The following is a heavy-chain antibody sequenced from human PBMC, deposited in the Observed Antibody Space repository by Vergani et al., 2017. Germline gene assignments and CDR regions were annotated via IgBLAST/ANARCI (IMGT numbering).Heavy chain of an antibody. Sequence: QVQLVQSGAEVKKPGSSVKVSCKASGGTFSSYAISGVRQAPGQGLEWMGGIIPIFGTANYAQNVQGRVTLTADEATSTAYMELGSLRSEDTAVYYCARSGNYYDSSYPFDIWGQGTRVTVSS. D-gene: IGHD3-22*01. V-gene: IGHV1-69*01. CDR2: IIPIFGTA. CDR3: ARSGNYYDSSYPFDI. CDR1: GGTFSSYA. J-gene: IGHJ3*02.